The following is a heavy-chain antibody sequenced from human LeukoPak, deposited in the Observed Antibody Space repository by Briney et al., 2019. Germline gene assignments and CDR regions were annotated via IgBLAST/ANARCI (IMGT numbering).Heavy chain of an antibody. D-gene: IGHD3-22*01. J-gene: IGHJ6*03. CDR1: GGSFSGYY. Sequence: PSETLSLTCAVYGGSFSGYYWSWIRQPPGKGLEWIGEINHSGSTNYNPSLKSRVTISVDTSKNQFSLKLSSVTAADTAVYYCARGRRLIVVGHYYYYMDVWSKGTTVTVSS. V-gene: IGHV4-34*01. CDR2: INHSGST. CDR3: ARGRRLIVVGHYYYYMDV.